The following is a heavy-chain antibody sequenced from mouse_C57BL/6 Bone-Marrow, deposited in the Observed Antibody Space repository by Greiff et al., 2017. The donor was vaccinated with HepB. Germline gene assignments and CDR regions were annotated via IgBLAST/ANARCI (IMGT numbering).Heavy chain of an antibody. CDR2: IWCDDDK. D-gene: IGHD2-5*01. CDR1: GFSLSTFGMG. Sequence: QVTLKVSGPGILQPSQTLSLTCSFSGFSLSTFGMGVGWIRQPSGHGWVWLEHIWCDDDKYYNPALKSRLTTAKDTSKNQVFLKIANVSTAATATYYCACAYYSNYDFDYWGQGTTLTVSS. J-gene: IGHJ2*01. V-gene: IGHV8-8*01. CDR3: ACAYYSNYDFDY.